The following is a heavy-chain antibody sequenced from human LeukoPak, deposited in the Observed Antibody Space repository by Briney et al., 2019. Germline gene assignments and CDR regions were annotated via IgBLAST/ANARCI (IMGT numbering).Heavy chain of an antibody. Sequence: KPSETLSLTCTVSGGSISSYYWSWIRQPPGKGLEWIGYIYYSGSTNYNPSLKSRVTISVDTSKNQFSLKLSSVTPADTAVYYCARGSSFFDYWGQGTLVTVSS. CDR1: GGSISSYY. J-gene: IGHJ4*02. V-gene: IGHV4-59*01. CDR3: ARGSSFFDY. CDR2: IYYSGST. D-gene: IGHD6-13*01.